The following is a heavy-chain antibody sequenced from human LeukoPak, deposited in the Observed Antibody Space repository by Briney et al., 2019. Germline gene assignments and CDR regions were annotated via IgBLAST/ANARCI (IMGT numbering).Heavy chain of an antibody. Sequence: GGSLRLSCAASGFTFSDYYMSWIRQAPGKGLEWISYISTRGTTIYYADSVKGRFTISRDNAKNSLFLQMNSLTTEDTAVYYCATVKFLEWLPDWGQGTLVAVSS. V-gene: IGHV3-11*04. CDR2: ISTRGTTI. CDR1: GFTFSDYY. D-gene: IGHD3-3*01. J-gene: IGHJ4*02. CDR3: ATVKFLEWLPD.